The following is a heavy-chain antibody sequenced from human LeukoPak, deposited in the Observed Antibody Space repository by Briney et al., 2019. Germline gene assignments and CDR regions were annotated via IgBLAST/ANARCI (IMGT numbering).Heavy chain of an antibody. Sequence: ASVKVSCKASGYTVTGYYMHWVRQAPGQGLEWMGWINPNSGGTNYAQKFQGRVTMTRHSSISTAYMELSRLRSDDTAVYYCARDLEQWLAGYYFDYWGQGTLVTVSS. CDR2: INPNSGGT. D-gene: IGHD6-19*01. CDR3: ARDLEQWLAGYYFDY. V-gene: IGHV1-2*02. J-gene: IGHJ4*02. CDR1: GYTVTGYY.